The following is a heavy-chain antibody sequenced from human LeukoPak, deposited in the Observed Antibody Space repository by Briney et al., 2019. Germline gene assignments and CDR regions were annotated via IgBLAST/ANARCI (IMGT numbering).Heavy chain of an antibody. J-gene: IGHJ3*02. V-gene: IGHV4-38-2*02. CDR3: ARSYFDDAFDI. CDR2: IYHSGST. CDR1: GYSISSGYY. Sequence: SETLSLTCTVSGYSISSGYYWGWIRQPPGKGLEWIGSIYHSGSTYYNPSLKSRITISVDTPKNQFSLKLNSVTAADAALYFCARSYFDDAFDIWGQGTMVTVSS. D-gene: IGHD2/OR15-2a*01.